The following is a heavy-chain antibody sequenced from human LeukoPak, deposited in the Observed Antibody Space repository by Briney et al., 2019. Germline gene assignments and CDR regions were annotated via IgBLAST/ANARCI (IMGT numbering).Heavy chain of an antibody. J-gene: IGHJ4*02. D-gene: IGHD6-19*01. CDR1: GFKFDDYA. CDR2: INTDGSST. CDR3: ARMAVANDY. Sequence: PGRSLRLSCAASGFKFDDYAMHWVRQAPGKGLVWVSRINTDGSSTSYADSVKGRFTTSRDNAKNTLYLQMNSLRAEDTAVYYCARMAVANDYWGQGTLVTVSS. V-gene: IGHV3-74*01.